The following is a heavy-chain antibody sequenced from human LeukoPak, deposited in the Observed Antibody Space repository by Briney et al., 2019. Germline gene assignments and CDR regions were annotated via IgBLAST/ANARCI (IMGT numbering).Heavy chain of an antibody. J-gene: IGHJ5*02. Sequence: PSQTLSLTCTVSGGSISSGGYYWSWIRQPPGKGLEWIGYIYHSGSTYYNPSLKSRVTISVDRSKNQFSLKLSSVTAADTAVYYCARERRATIFGVVTVEGAWFDPWGQGTLVTVSS. CDR3: ARERRATIFGVVTVEGAWFDP. CDR1: GGSISSGGYY. CDR2: IYHSGST. D-gene: IGHD3-3*01. V-gene: IGHV4-30-2*01.